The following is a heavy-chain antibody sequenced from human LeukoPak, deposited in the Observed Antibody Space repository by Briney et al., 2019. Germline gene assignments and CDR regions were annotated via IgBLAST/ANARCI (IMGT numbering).Heavy chain of an antibody. CDR1: GYTFTGYY. Sequence: ASVKVSFKASGYTFTGYYMHWVRQAPGQGLEYMGRINPISGGTVYAQKFQGRVTMTRDTSITTAYMELTRLTSDDTAVYYCVRYCSSTSCYSDYWGQGTLVTVSS. J-gene: IGHJ4*02. CDR2: INPISGGT. D-gene: IGHD2-2*01. CDR3: VRYCSSTSCYSDY. V-gene: IGHV1-2*06.